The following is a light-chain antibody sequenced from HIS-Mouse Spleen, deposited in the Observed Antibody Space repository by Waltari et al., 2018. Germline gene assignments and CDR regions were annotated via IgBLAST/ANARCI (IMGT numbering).Light chain of an antibody. J-gene: IGLJ2*01. CDR2: EDS. Sequence: SYELTQSPSVSVSPGQTARITCPGDALPKKYAYWYQQKSGQAPVLVIYEDSKRPSGIPERFSGSSSGTMATLTISGAQVEDEADYYCYSTDSSGNHRVFGGGTKLTVL. CDR3: YSTDSSGNHRV. V-gene: IGLV3-10*01. CDR1: ALPKKY.